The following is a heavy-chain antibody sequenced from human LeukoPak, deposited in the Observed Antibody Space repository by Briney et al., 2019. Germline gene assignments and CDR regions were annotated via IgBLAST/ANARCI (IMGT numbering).Heavy chain of an antibody. J-gene: IGHJ4*02. D-gene: IGHD3-22*01. V-gene: IGHV4-38-2*02. CDR3: ARDYYDDTMGDY. CDR1: GCSISSGYY. Sequence: SETLSLTCTVSGCSISSGYYWGWIRQPPGKGLEWIGSIYHSGSTYYNPSLKSRVTISVDTSKNQFSLKLSSVTAADTAVYYCARDYYDDTMGDYWGQGTLVTVSS. CDR2: IYHSGST.